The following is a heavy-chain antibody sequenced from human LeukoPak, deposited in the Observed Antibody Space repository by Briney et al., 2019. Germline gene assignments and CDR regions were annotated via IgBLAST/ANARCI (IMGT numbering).Heavy chain of an antibody. CDR3: ASLPMPVALSPNWFDP. CDR1: GFTFSSYS. Sequence: GGSLRLSCAASGFTFSSYSMNWVRQAPGKGLEWVSSISSSSSYIYYADSVKGRFTISRDNSKNTLYLQMNSLRAEDTAVYYCASLPMPVALSPNWFDPWGQGTLVTVSS. CDR2: ISSSSSYI. J-gene: IGHJ5*02. V-gene: IGHV3-21*01. D-gene: IGHD2-2*01.